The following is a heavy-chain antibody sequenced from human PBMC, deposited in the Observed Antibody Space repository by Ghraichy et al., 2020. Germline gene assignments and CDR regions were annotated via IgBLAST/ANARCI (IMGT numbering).Heavy chain of an antibody. CDR1: GYTFTSYG. Sequence: ASVKVSRKASGYTFTSYGISWVRQAPGQGLEWMGWISAYNGNTNYAQKLQGRVTMTTDTSTSTAYMELRSLRSDDTAVYYCARDVQQQLMSPYYMDVWGKGTTVTVSS. J-gene: IGHJ6*03. D-gene: IGHD6-13*01. CDR3: ARDVQQQLMSPYYMDV. CDR2: ISAYNGNT. V-gene: IGHV1-18*01.